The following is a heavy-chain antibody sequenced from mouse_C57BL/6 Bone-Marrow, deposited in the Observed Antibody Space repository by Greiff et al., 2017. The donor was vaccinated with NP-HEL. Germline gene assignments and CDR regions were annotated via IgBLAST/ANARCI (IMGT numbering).Heavy chain of an antibody. Sequence: VQLQQSGAELVRPGASVKLSCTASGFNITDDYMHWVKQRPEQGLEWIGWIDPENGDTEYASKFQGKATITADTSSNTAYLQLSSLTSEDTAFYDCTPFMVTDYAMDYWGQGTSVTVSS. V-gene: IGHV14-4*01. CDR3: TPFMVTDYAMDY. CDR1: GFNITDDY. D-gene: IGHD2-1*01. J-gene: IGHJ4*01. CDR2: IDPENGDT.